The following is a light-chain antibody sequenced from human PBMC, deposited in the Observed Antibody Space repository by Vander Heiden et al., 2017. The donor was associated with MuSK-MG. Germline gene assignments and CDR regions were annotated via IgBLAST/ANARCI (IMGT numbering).Light chain of an antibody. V-gene: IGKV1-9*01. CDR2: GAS. CDR3: QQHDNSPQT. J-gene: IGKJ3*01. Sequence: DIQLTQSPSFLAASVGDRVTITCRASQGINNHLAWYQQKPGTAPKLQIYGASTLQSGVSPRFSGSGSGTQFTLTIDSLQPADSATYYCQQHDNSPQTFGHGTKVAIK. CDR1: QGINNH.